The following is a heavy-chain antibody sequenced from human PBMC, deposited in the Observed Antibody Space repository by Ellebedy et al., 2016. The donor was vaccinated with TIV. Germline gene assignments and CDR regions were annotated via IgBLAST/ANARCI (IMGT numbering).Heavy chain of an antibody. D-gene: IGHD3-22*01. CDR3: ARDYYDSSGYYTRAV. V-gene: IGHV3-23*03. Sequence: GGSLRLSCAASGFTFSSYAMSWVRQAPGKGLVWVSRTDTDGSSTNYADSVKGRFTISRDNSKNTLYLQMNSLRAEDTAVYYCARDYYDSSGYYTRAVWGQGTLVTVSS. J-gene: IGHJ4*02. CDR2: TDTDGSST. CDR1: GFTFSSYA.